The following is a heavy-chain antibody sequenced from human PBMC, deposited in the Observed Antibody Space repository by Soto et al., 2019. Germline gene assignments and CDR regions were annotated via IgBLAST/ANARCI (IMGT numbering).Heavy chain of an antibody. CDR2: IKFDGSGI. CDR3: ARDSGYSSVDSVNHYFDC. D-gene: IGHD5-12*01. Sequence: RLSCVASGFTFSVYWMSWVRQAPGEGLEWVARIKFDGSGIQYADSVKGRFSISRDNAGNSVYLQMNSLRAEDTAVYYCARDSGYSSVDSVNHYFDCWGQGALVTVSS. CDR1: GFTFSVYW. V-gene: IGHV3-7*01. J-gene: IGHJ4*02.